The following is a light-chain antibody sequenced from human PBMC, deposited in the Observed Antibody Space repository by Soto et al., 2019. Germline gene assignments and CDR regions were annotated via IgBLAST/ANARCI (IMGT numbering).Light chain of an antibody. Sequence: IQMPQSPSTLSAYVGDTVTITCRASQSISYSLAWYQQKPGKPPTLPIHDASALESGVPSRFSGSVSGTEFTLTISSLQPDDSATYYCQQYDPFSNFGQGTKLEI. CDR3: QQYDPFSN. V-gene: IGKV1-5*01. J-gene: IGKJ2*01. CDR1: QSISYS. CDR2: DAS.